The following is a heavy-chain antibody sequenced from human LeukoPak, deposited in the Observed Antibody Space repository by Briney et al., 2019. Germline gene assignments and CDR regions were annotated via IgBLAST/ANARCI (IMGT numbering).Heavy chain of an antibody. CDR3: ARVAEAAAFDS. CDR2: ISSNSRYI. Sequence: PGGSLRLSCVASGFTFSTYSMNWVRQAPGKGLEWVSSISSNSRYIYNADSMRGRFTISRDNAKNSLYLQMNSLKPEDTAVYYCARVAEAAAFDSWGQGTLVTVSS. D-gene: IGHD6-13*01. CDR1: GFTFSTYS. J-gene: IGHJ4*02. V-gene: IGHV3-21*06.